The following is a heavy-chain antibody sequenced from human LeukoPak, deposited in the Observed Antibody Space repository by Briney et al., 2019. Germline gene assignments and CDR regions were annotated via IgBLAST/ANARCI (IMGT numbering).Heavy chain of an antibody. D-gene: IGHD6-13*01. Sequence: SSETLSLTCTVSGGSISSYYWSWIRQLPGKGLEWIGYIYYSGSTNYNPSLKSRVTISVDTSKNQFSLKLSSVTAADTAVYYCARDRAIAAAGTGTFDYWGQGTLVTVSS. J-gene: IGHJ4*02. V-gene: IGHV4-59*01. CDR3: ARDRAIAAAGTGTFDY. CDR1: GGSISSYY. CDR2: IYYSGST.